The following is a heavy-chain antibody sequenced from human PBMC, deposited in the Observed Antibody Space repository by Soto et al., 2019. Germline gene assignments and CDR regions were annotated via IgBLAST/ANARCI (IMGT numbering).Heavy chain of an antibody. CDR1: GFTFSSYA. CDR2: ISGSGGST. D-gene: IGHD6-13*01. V-gene: IGHV3-23*01. J-gene: IGHJ4*02. CDR3: AKDLLGGIAAAGDFDY. Sequence: GGSLRLSCAASGFTFSSYAMSWVRQAPGKGLEWVSAISGSGGSTYYADSVKGRFTISRDNSKNTLYLQMNSLRAEDTAVYYCAKDLLGGIAAAGDFDYWGQGTLVTVSS.